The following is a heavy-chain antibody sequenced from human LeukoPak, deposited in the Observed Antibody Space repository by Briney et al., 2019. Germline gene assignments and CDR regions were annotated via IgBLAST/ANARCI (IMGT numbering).Heavy chain of an antibody. CDR3: AKESRYYDFWSGPGSHGMDV. CDR1: GFTFSSYG. D-gene: IGHD3-3*01. J-gene: IGHJ6*02. Sequence: PGGSLRLSCAASGFTFSSYGMHWARQAPGKGLEWVAVISYDGSNKYYADSVKGRFTISRDNSKNTLYLQMNSLRTEDTAVYYCAKESRYYDFWSGPGSHGMDVWGQGTTVTVSS. V-gene: IGHV3-30*18. CDR2: ISYDGSNK.